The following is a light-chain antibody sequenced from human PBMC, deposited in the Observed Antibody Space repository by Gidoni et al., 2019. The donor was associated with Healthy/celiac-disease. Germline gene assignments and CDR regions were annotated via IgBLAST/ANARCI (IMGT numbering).Light chain of an antibody. V-gene: IGKV1-5*01. CDR3: QQYNSYSGT. CDR2: DAS. J-gene: IGKJ1*01. Sequence: DSQMTQSPSTLSASVGDRVTITCRASQSISSWLAWYQQKPGKAPKLLIYDASSLESGVPSRFRGRGSGTEFTLTLSSLQPDDFATYYCQQYNSYSGTFGQGTKVEIK. CDR1: QSISSW.